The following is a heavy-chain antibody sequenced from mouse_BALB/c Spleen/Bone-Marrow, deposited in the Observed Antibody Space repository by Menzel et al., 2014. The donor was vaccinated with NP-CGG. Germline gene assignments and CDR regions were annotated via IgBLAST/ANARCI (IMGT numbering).Heavy chain of an antibody. J-gene: IGHJ2*01. V-gene: IGHV14-1*02. CDR3: VAYYRYEYYFDY. D-gene: IGHD2-14*01. CDR1: GFNIKDYY. Sequence: EVKLMEPGAELVRPGALVKLSCKASGFNIKDYYMHWVKQRPEQGLEWIGWIDPENGNTIYDPKFQGKASITADTSSNTAYLQLSSLTSEDTAVYYCVAYYRYEYYFDYWGQGTTLTVSS. CDR2: IDPENGNT.